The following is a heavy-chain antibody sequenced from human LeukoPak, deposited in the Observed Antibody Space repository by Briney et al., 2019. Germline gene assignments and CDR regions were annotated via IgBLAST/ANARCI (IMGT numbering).Heavy chain of an antibody. Sequence: SETLSLTCTVSGGSISSGDYYWSWIRQPPGKGLEWIGYIYYSGSTYYNPSLKSRVTISVDTSKNQFSLKLSSVTAADTAVYYCARVGREGTTGQLYYFDYWGQGTLVTVSS. J-gene: IGHJ4*02. CDR1: GGSISSGDYY. V-gene: IGHV4-30-4*08. CDR3: ARVGREGTTGQLYYFDY. CDR2: IYYSGST. D-gene: IGHD1-1*01.